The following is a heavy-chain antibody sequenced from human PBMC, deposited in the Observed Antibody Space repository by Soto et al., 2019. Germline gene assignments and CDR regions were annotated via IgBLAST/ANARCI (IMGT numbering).Heavy chain of an antibody. CDR3: ARGSLLWFGEFVGYFDY. CDR1: GGSISSGDYY. J-gene: IGHJ4*02. D-gene: IGHD3-10*01. CDR2: IYYSGST. V-gene: IGHV4-30-4*01. Sequence: SETLSLTCTVSGGSISSGDYYWSWIRQPPXKGLEWIGYIYYSGSTYYNPSLKSRVTISVDTSKNQFSLKLSSVTAADTAVYYCARGSLLWFGEFVGYFDYWGQRTLVTVSS.